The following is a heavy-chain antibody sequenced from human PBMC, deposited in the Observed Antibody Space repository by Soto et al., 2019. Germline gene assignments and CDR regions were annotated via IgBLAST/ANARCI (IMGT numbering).Heavy chain of an antibody. V-gene: IGHV3-11*04. CDR2: ISGSGNTI. CDR3: TKSADSAGWGVDF. D-gene: IGHD6-19*01. J-gene: IGHJ4*02. CDR1: GFTLSDYY. Sequence: PGGSLRLSCAASGFTLSDYYMSWIRQAPGKGLEWVSYISGSGNTISYADSLKGRITISRDNARNSLSLQMNILSDEDTAVYYCTKSADSAGWGVDFWGQGTLVTVSS.